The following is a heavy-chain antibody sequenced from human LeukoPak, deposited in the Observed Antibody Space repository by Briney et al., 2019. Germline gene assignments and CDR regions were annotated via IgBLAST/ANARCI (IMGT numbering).Heavy chain of an antibody. CDR3: ARSPYGVSFDY. D-gene: IGHD4-17*01. CDR1: GFTVSNSW. J-gene: IGHJ4*02. V-gene: IGHV3-74*01. Sequence: GGSLRLSCAASGFTVSNSWMHWVRQAPGKGLGWVSRMNSDGSVTIYADSVKGRFTISRDNSKNTLYLQMNSLRAEDTAVYYCARSPYGVSFDYWGRGTLVTVSS. CDR2: MNSDGSVT.